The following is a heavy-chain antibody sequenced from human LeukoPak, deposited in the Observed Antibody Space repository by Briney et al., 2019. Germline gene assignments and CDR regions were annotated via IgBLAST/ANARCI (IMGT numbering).Heavy chain of an antibody. CDR2: IYYSGRT. CDR3: AKVAPAAIGYGYFDP. Sequence: KPSETLSLTCTVSGGSISSSSYYWVWIRQPPGKGLEWIGSIYYSGRTYYNPSLKSRVTISVDTSKNQFSLKLSSVTAADTAVYYCAKVAPAAIGYGYFDPWGQGTLVTVSS. J-gene: IGHJ5*02. CDR1: GGSISSSSYY. D-gene: IGHD2-2*02. V-gene: IGHV4-39*01.